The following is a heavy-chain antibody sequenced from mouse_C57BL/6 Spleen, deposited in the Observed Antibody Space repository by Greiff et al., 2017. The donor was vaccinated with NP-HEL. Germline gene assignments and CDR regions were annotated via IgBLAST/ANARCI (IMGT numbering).Heavy chain of an antibody. Sequence: QVQLQQSGAELVKPGASVKLSCKASGYTFTSYWMHWVKQRPGQGLEWIGMIHPNSGSTNYNEKFKSKATLTVDKSSSTAYMQLSSLTSEDSAVYYCAQLGRGYFDYWGQGTTLTVSS. D-gene: IGHD4-1*02. J-gene: IGHJ2*01. CDR1: GYTFTSYW. CDR3: AQLGRGYFDY. V-gene: IGHV1-64*01. CDR2: IHPNSGST.